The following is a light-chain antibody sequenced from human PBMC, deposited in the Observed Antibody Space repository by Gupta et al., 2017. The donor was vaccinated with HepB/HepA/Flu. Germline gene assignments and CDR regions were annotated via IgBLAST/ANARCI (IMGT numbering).Light chain of an antibody. Sequence: ETQMTQSPSSRSSSVGDRVTINCQATHDIKSFLHWFQQKSGKAPRLLIYGASNLESGVPTRFSGSGSGTQFSLTITNLQPEDVASYVCQQYEHLRHTFGQGTEVEI. CDR1: HDIKSF. CDR3: QQYEHLRHT. CDR2: GAS. V-gene: IGKV1-33*01. J-gene: IGKJ2*01.